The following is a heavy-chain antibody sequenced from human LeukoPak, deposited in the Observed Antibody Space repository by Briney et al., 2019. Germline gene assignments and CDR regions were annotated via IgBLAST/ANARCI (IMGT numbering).Heavy chain of an antibody. CDR2: IYYSGST. CDR1: GGSISSYY. D-gene: IGHD5-18*01. J-gene: IGHJ3*02. Sequence: PSETLSLTCSVSGGSISSYYWSWIRQPPGKRLEWIGYIYYSGSTSYNPSLKSRVTISVDTSKNQISLKLSSVTAADTAVYYCARDLGVMVRAFDIWGQGTMVTVSS. V-gene: IGHV4-59*01. CDR3: ARDLGVMVRAFDI.